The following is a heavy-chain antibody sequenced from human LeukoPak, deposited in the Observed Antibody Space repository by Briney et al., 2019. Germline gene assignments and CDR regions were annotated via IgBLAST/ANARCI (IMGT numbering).Heavy chain of an antibody. CDR1: GFTVSSNY. CDR2: IYSGGST. J-gene: IGHJ4*02. Sequence: GGSLRLSCAASGFTVSSNYMSWVRQAPGKGLEWVSVIYSGGSTYYADSVKGRFTISRDNSMNTLYLQMNSLRAEDTAVYYCARDLGVDSSGYCFDYWGQGTLVTVSS. V-gene: IGHV3-53*01. D-gene: IGHD3-22*01. CDR3: ARDLGVDSSGYCFDY.